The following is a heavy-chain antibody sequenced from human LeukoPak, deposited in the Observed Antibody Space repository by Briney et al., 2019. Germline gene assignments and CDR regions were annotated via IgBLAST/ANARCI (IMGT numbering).Heavy chain of an antibody. D-gene: IGHD2-15*01. Sequence: GGSLRLSCAASGFTFSSYSMNWVRQAPGKGLEWVSYISSSSSTIYYADSVKGRFTISRDNAKNSLYLHLDSLRVEDTAVYYCARVEGRLDYWGQGTLVTVSS. CDR3: ARVEGRLDY. J-gene: IGHJ4*02. CDR1: GFTFSSYS. V-gene: IGHV3-48*04. CDR2: ISSSSSTI.